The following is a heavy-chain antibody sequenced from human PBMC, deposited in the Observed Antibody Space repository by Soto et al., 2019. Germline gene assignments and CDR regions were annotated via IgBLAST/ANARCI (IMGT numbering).Heavy chain of an antibody. CDR3: ARHKTVHADPLDSDYYAMDV. J-gene: IGHJ6*02. CDR2: IYPCDSDT. V-gene: IGHV5-51*01. Sequence: PGESLKISCKGSGYSFTSYWIGWVRQMRGKGLEWMWIIYPCDSDTRYSPSFQGQVTISADKSISTAYLQWSSLKASDTAMYYCARHKTVHADPLDSDYYAMDVWGQGTTVTVSS. D-gene: IGHD4-4*01. CDR1: GYSFTSYW.